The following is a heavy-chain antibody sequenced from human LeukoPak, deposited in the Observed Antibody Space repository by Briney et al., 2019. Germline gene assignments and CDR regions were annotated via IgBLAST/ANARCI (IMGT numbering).Heavy chain of an antibody. V-gene: IGHV3-15*01. CDR2: IKSKTDGGTT. CDR3: TTDSTASSS. D-gene: IGHD2-2*01. CDR1: GFTFSDYY. J-gene: IGHJ5*02. Sequence: GGSLRLSCAASGFTFSDYYMRWIRQAPGKGLEWVGRIKSKTDGGTTDYAAPVKGRFTISRDDSKNTLYLQMNSLKTEDTAVYYCTTDSTASSSLGQGTLVTVSS.